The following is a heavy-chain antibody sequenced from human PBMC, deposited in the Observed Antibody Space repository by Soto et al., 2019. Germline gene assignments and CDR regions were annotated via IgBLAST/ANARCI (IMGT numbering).Heavy chain of an antibody. D-gene: IGHD4-17*01. CDR2: INPSGGST. Sequence: ASVKVSCKASGYTFTSYYMHWVRQAPGQGLEWMGIINPSGGSTSYAQKFQGRVTMTRDTSTSTVYMELSSLRSEDTAVYYCASATVDYPSYYYYGMDVWGQGTTVTVS. J-gene: IGHJ6*02. CDR1: GYTFTSYY. V-gene: IGHV1-46*03. CDR3: ASATVDYPSYYYYGMDV.